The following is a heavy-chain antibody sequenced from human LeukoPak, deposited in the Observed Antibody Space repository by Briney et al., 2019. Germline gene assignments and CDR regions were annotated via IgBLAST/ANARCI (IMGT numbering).Heavy chain of an antibody. J-gene: IGHJ4*02. CDR1: GYTFTDHY. CDR3: ARDEASGPGDY. V-gene: IGHV1-2*02. D-gene: IGHD7-27*01. Sequence: ASVKVSCKASGYTFTDHYIHWVRQAPGQGLEWMGWINPNSGGTNYAQNFQGRVTMTRDTSIGTAYMELSRLRSDDMALYYCARDEASGPGDYWGQGTLVTVSS. CDR2: INPNSGGT.